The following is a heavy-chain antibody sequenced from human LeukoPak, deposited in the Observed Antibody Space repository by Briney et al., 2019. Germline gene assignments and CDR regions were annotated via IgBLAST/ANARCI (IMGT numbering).Heavy chain of an antibody. V-gene: IGHV3-23*01. CDR1: GFNFSSYG. Sequence: GGSLRLSCAASGFNFSSYGMTWVRQAPGKGLEWVSIISGSGRDTYYADYVKGRFTISRDNSKNTLDLQMNSLRAEDTAVYYCAKSSLVTPYDYWGQGTLVSVSS. CDR3: AKSSLVTPYDY. J-gene: IGHJ4*02. CDR2: ISGSGRDT. D-gene: IGHD2-15*01.